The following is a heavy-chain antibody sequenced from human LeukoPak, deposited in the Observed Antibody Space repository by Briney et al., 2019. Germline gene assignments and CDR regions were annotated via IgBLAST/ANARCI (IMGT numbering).Heavy chain of an antibody. V-gene: IGHV4-61*02. J-gene: IGHJ5*02. CDR3: ARKPHGGRVWFDP. CDR2: IYTSGST. CDR1: GGSISSGSYY. D-gene: IGHD1-26*01. Sequence: SQTLSLTCTVSGGSISSGSYYWSWIRQPAGKGLEWIGRIYTSGSTNYNPSLKSRVTISVDTSKNQFSLKLSSVTAADTAVYYCARKPHGGRVWFDPWGQGTLVTVSS.